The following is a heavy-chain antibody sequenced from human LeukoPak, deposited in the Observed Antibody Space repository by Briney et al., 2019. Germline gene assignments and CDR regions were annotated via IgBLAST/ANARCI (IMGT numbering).Heavy chain of an antibody. CDR2: ITSNGDHM. Sequence: GRSLSLSCAASGLILTKYYMNWVRQAAGPGRERVSSITSNGDHMYYADSVKGRFTISRDNAKNSLYLQMNSLRAEDTAVYYCAREAYGSGNYPFDFWGQGTLVTVSS. V-gene: IGHV3-21*01. D-gene: IGHD3-10*01. CDR1: GLILTKYY. J-gene: IGHJ4*02. CDR3: AREAYGSGNYPFDF.